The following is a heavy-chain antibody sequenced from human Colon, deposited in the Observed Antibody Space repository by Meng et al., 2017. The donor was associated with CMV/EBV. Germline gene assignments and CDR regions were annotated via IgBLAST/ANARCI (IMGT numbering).Heavy chain of an antibody. D-gene: IGHD5-24*01. V-gene: IGHV3-23*01. CDR1: GFPFSSYA. CDR2: ISGSGGST. Sequence: VQCLKFGGGLVQPGGSLQLSFAASGFPFSSYAMSWVPQAPGKGLEWVSAISGSGGSTYYTDSVKGRFTISRDNSKNTFYLQMNSLRAEDTALYYCASTPRADAYNVLDYWGQGTLVTVSS. J-gene: IGHJ4*02. CDR3: ASTPRADAYNVLDY.